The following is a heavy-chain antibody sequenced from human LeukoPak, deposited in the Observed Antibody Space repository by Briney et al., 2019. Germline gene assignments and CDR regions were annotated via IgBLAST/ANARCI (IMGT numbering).Heavy chain of an antibody. D-gene: IGHD3-16*01. Sequence: GGSLRLSCAASEFTFSSYWMSWVRQAPGKGLEWVASIKHDGSEKYYVDSVRGRFTISRDNTMNSLYLQMSSLRAEDTAVYYCARNQQLGGHSYYYYGMDVWGQGTTVTVSS. CDR3: ARNQQLGGHSYYYYGMDV. V-gene: IGHV3-7*01. CDR2: IKHDGSEK. J-gene: IGHJ6*02. CDR1: EFTFSSYW.